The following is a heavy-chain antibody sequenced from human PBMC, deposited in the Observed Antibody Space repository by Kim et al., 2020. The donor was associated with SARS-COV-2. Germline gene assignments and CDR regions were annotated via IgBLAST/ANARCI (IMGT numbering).Heavy chain of an antibody. D-gene: IGHD3-10*01. CDR2: INAGNGNT. CDR1: GYTFTSYA. Sequence: ASVKVSCKASGYTFTSYAMHWVRQAPGQRLEWMGWINAGNGNTKYSQKFQGRVTITRDTSASTAYMELSSLRSEDTAVYYCARKGSTMVRESPFGYWGQGTLVTVSS. V-gene: IGHV1-3*01. CDR3: ARKGSTMVRESPFGY. J-gene: IGHJ4*02.